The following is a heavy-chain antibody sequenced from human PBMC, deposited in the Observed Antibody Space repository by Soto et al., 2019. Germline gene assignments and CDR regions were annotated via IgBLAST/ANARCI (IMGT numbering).Heavy chain of an antibody. Sequence: SGPTLVNPTQTLTLTCTFSGCSLSTSGVGVGWIRQPPGKALEWLALIYWDDDKRYSPSLKSRLTITKDTSKNQVVLTMTNMDPVDTATYSCARRLELGIAAVNWFDPWGQGTLVTVSS. D-gene: IGHD6-13*01. V-gene: IGHV2-5*02. CDR3: ARRLELGIAAVNWFDP. J-gene: IGHJ5*02. CDR2: IYWDDDK. CDR1: GCSLSTSGVG.